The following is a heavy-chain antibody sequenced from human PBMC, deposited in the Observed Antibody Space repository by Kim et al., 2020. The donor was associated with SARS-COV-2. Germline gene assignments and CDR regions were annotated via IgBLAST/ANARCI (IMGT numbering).Heavy chain of an antibody. D-gene: IGHD7-27*01. V-gene: IGHV1-2*02. CDR3: ARRAEGSNGAPFDP. Sequence: AQKFQGRVTMTRDTSISTAYMELSRLRSDDTAVYYCARRAEGSNGAPFDPWGQGTLVTVSS. J-gene: IGHJ5*02.